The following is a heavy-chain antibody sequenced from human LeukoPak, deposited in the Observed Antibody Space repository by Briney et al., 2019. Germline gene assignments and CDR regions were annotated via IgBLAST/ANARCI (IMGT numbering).Heavy chain of an antibody. J-gene: IGHJ4*02. CDR1: GGSISNYY. CDR3: ARGPNGGTLDY. CDR2: IYTSGNT. V-gene: IGHV4-4*07. Sequence: SETLSLTCTVSGGSISNYYWSWIRQPAGKGLEWIGRIYTSGNTNYNPSLKSRLTISLDKSKNQFSLKLNSVTAADTAVYYCARGPNGGTLDYWGQGTPVTVSS. D-gene: IGHD2-8*01.